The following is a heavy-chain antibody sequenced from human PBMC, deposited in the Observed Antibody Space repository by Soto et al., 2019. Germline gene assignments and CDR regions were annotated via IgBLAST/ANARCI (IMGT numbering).Heavy chain of an antibody. CDR3: ANMAASDHADFSYYYHFYGMDV. J-gene: IGHJ6*02. D-gene: IGHD4-17*01. CDR1: GFTFSSYA. Sequence: GGSLRLSCAASGFTFSSYAMSWVRQAPGKGLEWVSAISGSGISTYYADSLKAHFTISRDNSKNTLFLQMNSLRVEDTAVYYCANMAASDHADFSYYYHFYGMDVWGQGTTVTVSS. V-gene: IGHV3-23*01. CDR2: ISGSGIST.